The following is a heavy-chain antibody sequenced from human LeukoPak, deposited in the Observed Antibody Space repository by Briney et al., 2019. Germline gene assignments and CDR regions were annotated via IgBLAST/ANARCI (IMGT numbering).Heavy chain of an antibody. CDR2: INPYSGGT. CDR1: GYTFTGYY. Sequence: ASVKVSCQASGYTFTGYYIHWVRQAPGQGLEWMGWINPYSGGTKEAADFQGRLSMTTDTSINTAYMELHSLRSDDTAVFYCARGRGRSSSQYNAFDIWGEGTMVIVSS. D-gene: IGHD2-2*01. V-gene: IGHV1-2*02. J-gene: IGHJ3*02. CDR3: ARGRGRSSSQYNAFDI.